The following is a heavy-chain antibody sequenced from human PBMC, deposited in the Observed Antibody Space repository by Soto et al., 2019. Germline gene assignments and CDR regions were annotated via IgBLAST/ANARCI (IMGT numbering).Heavy chain of an antibody. D-gene: IGHD2-15*01. CDR3: IGYCSSGTCYSSGNYFDY. CDR2: IKQDGSEK. J-gene: IGHJ4*02. Sequence: VGPMRVSCGVSGVTCSSYWMSCVRKAPGKGLEWVANIKQDGSEKYYVDSVKGRFTISRDDSQSTAYLQMNSLKTEDTAVYYCIGYCSSGTCYSSGNYFDYWGQGTLVTVSS. V-gene: IGHV3-7*03. CDR1: GVTCSSYW.